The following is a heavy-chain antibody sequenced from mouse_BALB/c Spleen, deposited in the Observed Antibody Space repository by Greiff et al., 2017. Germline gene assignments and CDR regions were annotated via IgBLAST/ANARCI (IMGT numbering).Heavy chain of an antibody. V-gene: IGHV5-17*02. CDR1: GFTFSSFG. CDR2: ISSGSSTI. D-gene: IGHD2-3*01. CDR3: ASLPLYDYEAMDY. J-gene: IGHJ4*01. Sequence: EVKVVESGGGLVQPGGSRKLSCAASGFTFSSFGMHWVRQAPEKGLEWVAYISSGSSTIYYADTVKGRFTISRDNPKNTLFLQMTSLRSEDTAMYYCASLPLYDYEAMDYWGQGTSVTVSS.